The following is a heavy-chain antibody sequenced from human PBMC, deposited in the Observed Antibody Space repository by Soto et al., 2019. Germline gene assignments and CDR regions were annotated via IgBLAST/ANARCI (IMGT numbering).Heavy chain of an antibody. Sequence: ASVKVSCKASGGTFSSYAISWVRQAPGQGLEWMGWMNPGSGDTGYAQKFQGRVTMTRDISTATAYMELSSLRSDDTATYYCARMATFGSLNWFDPWGQGTLVTVSS. CDR1: GGTFSSYA. CDR2: MNPGSGDT. J-gene: IGHJ5*02. CDR3: ARMATFGSLNWFDP. D-gene: IGHD3-16*01. V-gene: IGHV1-8*02.